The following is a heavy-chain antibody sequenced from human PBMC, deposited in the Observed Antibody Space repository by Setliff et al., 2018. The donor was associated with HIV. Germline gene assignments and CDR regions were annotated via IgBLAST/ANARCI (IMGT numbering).Heavy chain of an antibody. Sequence: KPSETLSLTCNVSGGSISSDGYYWGWVRQFPGKGLDWIGSIDSSGRTYYNMSLMSRFSISRDNAKNTLYLQMNGLRGEDTAVYYCAMFSSSSGWGQGTQVTVSS. CDR3: AMFSSSSG. V-gene: IGHV4-39*01. J-gene: IGHJ4*02. D-gene: IGHD6-6*01. CDR1: GGSISSDGYY. CDR2: IDSSGRT.